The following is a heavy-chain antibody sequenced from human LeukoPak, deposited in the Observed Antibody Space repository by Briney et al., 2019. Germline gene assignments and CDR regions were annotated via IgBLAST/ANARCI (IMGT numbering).Heavy chain of an antibody. J-gene: IGHJ6*02. CDR2: ISAYNGNT. D-gene: IGHD1-1*01. Sequence: ASVKVSCKASGYTFTSYGISWVRQAPGQGLEWMGWISAYNGNTNYAQKLQGRVTMTTDTSTSTAYMELRSLRSDDTAVYYCASDLRNDPESFYYYYYGMDVWGQGTTVTVSS. CDR3: ASDLRNDPESFYYYYYGMDV. CDR1: GYTFTSYG. V-gene: IGHV1-18*01.